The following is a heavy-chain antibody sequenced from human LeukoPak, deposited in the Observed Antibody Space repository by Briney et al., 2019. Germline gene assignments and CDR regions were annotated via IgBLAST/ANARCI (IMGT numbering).Heavy chain of an antibody. D-gene: IGHD5-12*01. CDR2: ISGSSTDI. CDR3: ARVTNGGYDSGNFDY. CDR1: GFTFSNYA. V-gene: IGHV3-21*01. J-gene: IGHJ4*02. Sequence: GGSLSLSCAASGFTFSNYAMNWVRQAPGEGLEGISSISGSSTDIYYVDSVKGRFTISRDNPKNALDLQMNSLRAEDTAVYYCARVTNGGYDSGNFDYWGQGILVTVSS.